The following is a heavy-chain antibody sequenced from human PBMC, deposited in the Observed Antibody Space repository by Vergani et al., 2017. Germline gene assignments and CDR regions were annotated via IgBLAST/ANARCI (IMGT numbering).Heavy chain of an antibody. V-gene: IGHV1-24*01. J-gene: IGHJ2*01. D-gene: IGHD4-23*01. CDR1: GYTLTELS. CDR3: ATAGYGGNPIFRYFDL. Sequence: QVQLVESGAEVKKPGASVKVSCKVSGYTLTELSMHWVRQAPGKGLEWMGGFDPEDGETIYAQKFQGRVTMTEDTSTDTAYMELSSLRSEDTAVYYGATAGYGGNPIFRYFDLWGRGTLVTVSS. CDR2: FDPEDGET.